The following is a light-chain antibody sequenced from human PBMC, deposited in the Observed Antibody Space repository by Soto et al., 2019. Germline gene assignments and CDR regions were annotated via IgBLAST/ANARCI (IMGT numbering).Light chain of an antibody. CDR2: SAS. J-gene: IGKJ5*01. Sequence: EIVLTQSPATLSVSPGERATLSCGASQSIRSLLAWYQQKTGKAPRLLIYSASTRATGIPARLSGSGYGADLTITISSLQYEDFAVYYCQQYYDWPITFGQGTRLEIK. V-gene: IGKV3-15*01. CDR3: QQYYDWPIT. CDR1: QSIRSL.